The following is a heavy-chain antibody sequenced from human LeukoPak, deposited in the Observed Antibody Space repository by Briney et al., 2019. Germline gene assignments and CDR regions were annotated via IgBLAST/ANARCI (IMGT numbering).Heavy chain of an antibody. CDR3: ARRMGRRFGERYYYYHYMDV. D-gene: IGHD3-10*01. J-gene: IGHJ6*03. CDR2: INLRGST. CDR1: GGSFNDYY. Sequence: PSETLSLTCAVYGGSFNDYYWNWIRQPPGKGLEWIGEINLRGSTTYNPSLKSRVTISLDESKNQFSLKLSSVTAADTAVYYCARRMGRRFGERYYYYHYMDVWGKGTTVTISS. V-gene: IGHV4-34*01.